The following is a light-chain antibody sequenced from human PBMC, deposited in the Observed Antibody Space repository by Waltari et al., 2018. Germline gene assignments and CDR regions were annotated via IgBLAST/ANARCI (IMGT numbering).Light chain of an antibody. CDR2: DIN. CDR1: YTHVGGEDS. CDR3: SAQSNNNVVM. Sequence: QSALTQPVSVSGSPGQSITISCTGTYTHVGGEDSVSWYQDHPDQAPKVIIYDINNRPSGVSDRFSGSKSGNTASLTISGLQPEDEAYYYCSAQSNNNVVMFGGGTKLTVL. J-gene: IGLJ3*02. V-gene: IGLV2-14*03.